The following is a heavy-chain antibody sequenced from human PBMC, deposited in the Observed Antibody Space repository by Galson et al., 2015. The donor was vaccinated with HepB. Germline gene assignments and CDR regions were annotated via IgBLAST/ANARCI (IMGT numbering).Heavy chain of an antibody. V-gene: IGHV4-59*01. CDR3: ARSYNYYFYGMDV. J-gene: IGHJ6*02. D-gene: IGHD1-26*01. CDR1: GGSISSYY. CDR2: IYDNGNT. Sequence: LSLTCTVSGGSISSYYWSWIRQPPGTGLEWIGYIYDNGNTNYNPPLKSRVTISLDMSKNQFSLKLSSVTAADTAVYYCARSYNYYFYGMDVWGQGTTVTVSS.